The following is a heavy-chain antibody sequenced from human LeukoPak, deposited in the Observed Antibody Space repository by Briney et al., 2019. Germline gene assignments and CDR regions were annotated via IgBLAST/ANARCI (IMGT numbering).Heavy chain of an antibody. CDR3: ARAASSSSIGYYYGMDV. Sequence: SETLSLTCTVSGGSIRSSYYYWGWIRQPPGKGLEWIGSIYDSGSTNYNPSLKSRVTISVDTSKNQFSLKLSSVTAADTAVYYCARAASSSSIGYYYGMDVWGQGTTVTVSS. J-gene: IGHJ6*02. D-gene: IGHD6-6*01. V-gene: IGHV4-39*07. CDR1: GGSIRSSYYY. CDR2: IYDSGST.